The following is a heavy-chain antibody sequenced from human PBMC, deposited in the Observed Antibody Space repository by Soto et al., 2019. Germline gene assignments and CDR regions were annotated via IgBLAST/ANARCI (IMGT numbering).Heavy chain of an antibody. CDR3: ARDPDYDSSGYPVGYFYY. Sequence: PLETLSLTCTVSGGSISSYYWSWIRQPPGKGLEWIGYIYYSGSTNYNPSLKSRVTISVGTSKNQFSLKLSSVTAADTAVYYCARDPDYDSSGYPVGYFYYGG. V-gene: IGHV4-59*01. CDR2: IYYSGST. CDR1: GGSISSYY. D-gene: IGHD3-22*01. J-gene: IGHJ4*01.